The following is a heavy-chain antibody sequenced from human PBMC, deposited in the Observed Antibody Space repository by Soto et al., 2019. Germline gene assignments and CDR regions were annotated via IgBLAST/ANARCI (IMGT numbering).Heavy chain of an antibody. V-gene: IGHV2-5*02. CDR3: AHSTWTMVRGVPFDY. D-gene: IGHD3-10*01. J-gene: IGHJ4*02. Sequence: QITLKESGPPLVQPTQPLTLTCTFSGFSLSTSGVGVGWMRQSPGKALEWLALIYWDDDKRYSPSLKSRLTISKATSKNQVVLTMTNMDPVDTATYYCAHSTWTMVRGVPFDYRGQGTLVTVSS. CDR2: IYWDDDK. CDR1: GFSLSTSGVG.